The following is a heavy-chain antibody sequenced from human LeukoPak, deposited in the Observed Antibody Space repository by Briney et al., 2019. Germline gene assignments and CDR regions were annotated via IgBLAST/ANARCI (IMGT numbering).Heavy chain of an antibody. Sequence: ASVKVSCKASGYTFTGYYMHWVRQAPGQGLEWMGWINPNSGGTNYAQKFQGRVTMTRDTSISTAYMELSRLRSDDTAVYYCARDPPYSSGWYSVYWGQGTLVTVSS. V-gene: IGHV1-2*02. D-gene: IGHD6-19*01. J-gene: IGHJ4*02. CDR1: GYTFTGYY. CDR3: ARDPPYSSGWYSVY. CDR2: INPNSGGT.